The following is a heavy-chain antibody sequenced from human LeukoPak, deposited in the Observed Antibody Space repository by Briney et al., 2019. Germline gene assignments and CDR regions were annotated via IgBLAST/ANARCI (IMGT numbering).Heavy chain of an antibody. J-gene: IGHJ6*03. V-gene: IGHV4-39*01. CDR1: GGSISSSSYY. D-gene: IGHD2-2*01. Sequence: SETLSLTCTVSGGSISSSSYYWGWIRQPPGKGLEWIGSIYYSGSTYFNPSLKSRVTISVDTSKNQFSLKLSSVTAADTAVYYCARHRDVVPAARRRYYYYMDVWGKGTTVTVSS. CDR2: IYYSGST. CDR3: ARHRDVVPAARRRYYYYMDV.